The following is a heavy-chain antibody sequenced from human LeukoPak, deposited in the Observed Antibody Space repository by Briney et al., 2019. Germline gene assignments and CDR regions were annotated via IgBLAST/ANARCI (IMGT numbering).Heavy chain of an antibody. J-gene: IGHJ5*02. CDR3: ARVLMSNWFDP. V-gene: IGHV4-34*09. CDR2: IYYRGST. CDR1: GGSFSGYY. Sequence: PSETLSLTCAVYGGSFSGYYWSWIRQPPGKGLEWIGYIYYRGSTYYNPSLKSRVTISVDTSKNLVSLKMSSVTAADTAVYYCARVLMSNWFDPWGQGTLVTVSS.